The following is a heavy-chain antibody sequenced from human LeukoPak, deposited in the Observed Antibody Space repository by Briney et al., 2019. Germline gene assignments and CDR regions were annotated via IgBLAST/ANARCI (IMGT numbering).Heavy chain of an antibody. Sequence: SETLSLTCTVSGGSISSYYWSWIRQPPGKGPEWIGYIYYSGSTNYPPSLKSRVTISVDTSKNQFSLKLSSVTAADTAVYYCARGTIGGLLFRFDYWGQGTLVTVSS. CDR3: ARGTIGGLLFRFDY. J-gene: IGHJ4*02. CDR2: IYYSGST. CDR1: GGSISSYY. V-gene: IGHV4-59*01. D-gene: IGHD2-21*02.